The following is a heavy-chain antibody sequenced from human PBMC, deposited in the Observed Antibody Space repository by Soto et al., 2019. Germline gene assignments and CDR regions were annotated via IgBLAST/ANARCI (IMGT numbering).Heavy chain of an antibody. CDR3: ARENGDYYDILTGTDY. CDR1: GFTFSSYS. V-gene: IGHV3-21*01. D-gene: IGHD3-9*01. J-gene: IGHJ4*02. CDR2: ISSSSSYI. Sequence: PGGSLRLSCAASGFTFSSYSMNWVRQAPGKGLEWVSSISSSSSYIYYADSVKGRFTISRDNAKNSLYLQMNSLRAEDTAVYYCARENGDYYDILTGTDYWGQGTLVTVSS.